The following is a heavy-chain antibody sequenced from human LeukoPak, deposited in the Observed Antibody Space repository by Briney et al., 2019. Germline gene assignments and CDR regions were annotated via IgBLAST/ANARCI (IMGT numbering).Heavy chain of an antibody. CDR2: IIPIFGTA. V-gene: IGHV1-69*13. D-gene: IGHD3-10*01. CDR1: GGTFSNYA. J-gene: IGHJ4*02. Sequence: SVKVSCKASGGTFSNYAINWVRQAPGQGLEWMGGIIPIFGTANYAQKFQGRVTITADESTSTAYMELGSLRSEDTAVYYCARGDYYGSGSYSFLGYFDYWGQGTLVTVSS. CDR3: ARGDYYGSGSYSFLGYFDY.